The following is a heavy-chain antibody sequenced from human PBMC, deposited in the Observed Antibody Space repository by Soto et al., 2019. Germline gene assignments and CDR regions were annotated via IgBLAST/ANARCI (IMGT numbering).Heavy chain of an antibody. Sequence: SETLSLTCTVSGGSISSSSYYWGWIRQPPGKGLEWIGSIYYSGSTYYNPSLKSRVTISVDTSKNQFSLKLSSVTAADTAVYYCARLNLYSNYFDYWGQGTLVTVSS. J-gene: IGHJ4*02. CDR2: IYYSGST. V-gene: IGHV4-39*01. D-gene: IGHD4-4*01. CDR3: ARLNLYSNYFDY. CDR1: GGSISSSSYY.